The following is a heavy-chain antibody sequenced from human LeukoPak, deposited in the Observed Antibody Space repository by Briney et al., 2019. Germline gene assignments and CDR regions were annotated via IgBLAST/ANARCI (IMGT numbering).Heavy chain of an antibody. J-gene: IGHJ6*03. CDR1: GGSISSGSYY. Sequence: SETLSLTCTVSGGSISSGSYYWSWIRQPAGKGLEWIGRIYTSGSTNYNPSLKSRVTISVDTSKNQFSLKLSSVTAADTAVYYCARCPPNSYGKYYYYYYMDVWGKGTTVTISS. CDR3: ARCPPNSYGKYYYYYYMDV. CDR2: IYTSGST. D-gene: IGHD5-18*01. V-gene: IGHV4-61*02.